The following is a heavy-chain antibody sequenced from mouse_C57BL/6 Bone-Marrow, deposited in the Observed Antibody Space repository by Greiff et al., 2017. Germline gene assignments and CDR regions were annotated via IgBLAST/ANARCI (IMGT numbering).Heavy chain of an antibody. J-gene: IGHJ1*03. V-gene: IGHV7-1*01. CDR1: GFTFSDFY. CDR2: SRNKANDYTK. CDR3: ARDAYYYGSSSYWYFDV. Sequence: EVKLMESGGGLVQSGRSLRLSCATSGFTFSDFYMEWVRQAPGKGLEWIAASRNKANDYTKEYSASVKGRFIVSRDTSHSILYLQMNALRAEYTAIYYCARDAYYYGSSSYWYFDVWGTGTTVTVSS. D-gene: IGHD1-1*01.